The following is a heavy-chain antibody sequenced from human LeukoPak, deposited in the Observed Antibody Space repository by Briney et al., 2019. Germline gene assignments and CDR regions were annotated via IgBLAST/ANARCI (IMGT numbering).Heavy chain of an antibody. Sequence: GGSPRLSCAASGFTLSSYAMNWVRQAPGKGLQWVSTISSSGVNTYYADSVKGRFTISRDNSKNTLSLQMNSLRAEDTAVYYCARTAPCYWGQGTLVTVSS. V-gene: IGHV3-23*01. CDR2: ISSSGVNT. CDR3: ARTAPCY. CDR1: GFTLSSYA. D-gene: IGHD1/OR15-1a*01. J-gene: IGHJ4*02.